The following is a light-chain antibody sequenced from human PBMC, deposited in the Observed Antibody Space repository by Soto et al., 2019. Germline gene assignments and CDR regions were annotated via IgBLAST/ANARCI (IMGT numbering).Light chain of an antibody. CDR1: QGISNH. Sequence: DLQMTQSPSSLSASVGDRVTITCRASQGISNHLAWYQQKPGKVPKLLIHAASTLQSGVPSRFSGSGSGTDFTLTISSLQPEDVATYYCQKYDSAPRSTFGGGTEVEIK. CDR2: AAS. J-gene: IGKJ4*01. V-gene: IGKV1-27*01. CDR3: QKYDSAPRST.